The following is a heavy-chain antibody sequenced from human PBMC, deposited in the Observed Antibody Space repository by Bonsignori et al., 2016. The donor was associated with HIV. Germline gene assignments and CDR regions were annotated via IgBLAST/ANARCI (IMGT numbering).Heavy chain of an antibody. V-gene: IGHV3-49*04. J-gene: IGHJ6*03. Sequence: GESLKISCTASGFTFGDYAMSWVRQAPGKGLEWVGFIRSKAYGGTTEYAASVKGRFTISRDDSKSIAYLQMNSLKTEDTAVYYCTRSPKDYDFWSGYYSDYYYYYMDVWGKGTTVTVSS. CDR2: IRSKAYGGTT. D-gene: IGHD3-3*01. CDR3: TRSPKDYDFWSGYYSDYYYYYMDV. CDR1: GFTFGDYA.